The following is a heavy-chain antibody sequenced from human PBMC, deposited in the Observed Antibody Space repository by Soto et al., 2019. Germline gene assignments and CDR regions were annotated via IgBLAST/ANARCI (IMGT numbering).Heavy chain of an antibody. CDR3: ARTSVNWGSRGLIDY. CDR1: GFSLSTSGVG. V-gene: IGHV2-5*02. CDR2: LYWDDDK. J-gene: IGHJ4*02. Sequence: QITLKESGPTLVKPTQTLTLTCTFSGFSLSTSGVGVGWIRQPPGKALEWLAFLYWDDDKRYSPSLKSRLTITKDTSKNQVLLTMTNMDPMDTATYYCARTSVNWGSRGLIDYWGQGTLVTVAS. D-gene: IGHD7-27*01.